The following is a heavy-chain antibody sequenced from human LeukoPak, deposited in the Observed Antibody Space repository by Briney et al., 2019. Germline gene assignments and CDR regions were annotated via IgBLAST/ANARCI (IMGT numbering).Heavy chain of an antibody. CDR1: GYTFTSYY. J-gene: IGHJ6*03. CDR2: INPSGGST. CDR3: ARSSAVSNYYMDV. Sequence: ASVKVSCKASGYTFTSYYMHWVRQAPGQGLEWMGIINPSGGSTSYAQKFQGRVTITADESTSTAYMELSSLRSEDTAVYYCARSSAVSNYYMDVWGKGTTVTVSS. V-gene: IGHV1-46*01. D-gene: IGHD2-2*01.